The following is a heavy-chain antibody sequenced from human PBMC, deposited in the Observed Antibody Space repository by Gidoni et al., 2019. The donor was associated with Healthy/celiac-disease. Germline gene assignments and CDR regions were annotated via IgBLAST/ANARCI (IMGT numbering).Heavy chain of an antibody. CDR3: ARDLSRGYGGDGVDAFDI. CDR1: GFTFLRYS. CDR2: ISSSSSYI. J-gene: IGHJ3*02. Sequence: VQLVESGGGLVKPGGSLRLSCSASGFTFLRYSMNWVRQAPGKGLEWVSSISSSSSYIYYADSVKGRFTISRDNAKNSLYLQMNSLRAEDTAVYYCARDLSRGYGGDGVDAFDIWGQGTMVTVSS. D-gene: IGHD6-25*01. V-gene: IGHV3-21*01.